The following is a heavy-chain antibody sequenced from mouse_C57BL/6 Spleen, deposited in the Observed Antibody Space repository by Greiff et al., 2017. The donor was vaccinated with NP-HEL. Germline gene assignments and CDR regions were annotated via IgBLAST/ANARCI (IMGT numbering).Heavy chain of an antibody. D-gene: IGHD1-1*01. V-gene: IGHV1-80*01. CDR2: IYPGDGDT. J-gene: IGHJ1*03. CDR3: AGGDLSLHGSSYGWYFDV. CDR1: GYAFSSYW. Sequence: VQLQQSGAELVKPGASVKISCKASGYAFSSYWMNWVKQRPGKGLEWIGQIYPGDGDTNYNGKFKGKATLTADKSSSTAYMQLSSLTSEDSAFYFCAGGDLSLHGSSYGWYFDVWGTGTTVTVSA.